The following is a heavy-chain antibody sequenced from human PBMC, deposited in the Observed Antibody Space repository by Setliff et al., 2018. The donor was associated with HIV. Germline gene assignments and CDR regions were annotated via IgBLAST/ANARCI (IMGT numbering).Heavy chain of an antibody. CDR2: VDPEDGET. V-gene: IGHV1-69-2*01. Sequence: ASVKVSCKASGYTFTDYYMHWVQQAPGKGPEWMGRVDPEDGETIYAEKFQGRVTITADTSTDTAYMELSSLRSEDTAVYCCATGPPLSSGWSQGAFDIWGQGTMVTVSS. CDR3: ATGPPLSSGWSQGAFDI. CDR1: GYTFTDYY. J-gene: IGHJ3*02. D-gene: IGHD6-19*01.